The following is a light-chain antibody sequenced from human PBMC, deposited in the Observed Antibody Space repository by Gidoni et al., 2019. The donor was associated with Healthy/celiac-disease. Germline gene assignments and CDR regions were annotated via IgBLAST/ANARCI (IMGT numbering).Light chain of an antibody. Sequence: DIVMTQSPLALPVTPGEPASISCRSSQSLLHSNGYNYLDWYLQKPGQSPQLLIYLGSNRASGVPDRFSGSGSGTDFTLKISRVEAEDVGVSYCMQALQTPPTFXQXTKVEIK. V-gene: IGKV2-28*01. J-gene: IGKJ1*01. CDR3: MQALQTPPT. CDR1: QSLLHSNGYNY. CDR2: LGS.